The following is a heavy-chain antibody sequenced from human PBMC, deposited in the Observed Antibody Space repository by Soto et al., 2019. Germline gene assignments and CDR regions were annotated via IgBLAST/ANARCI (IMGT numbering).Heavy chain of an antibody. CDR2: ISSNGGST. V-gene: IGHV3-64*01. CDR1: GFTFSSYA. CDR3: ARGPEYYFDY. J-gene: IGHJ4*02. Sequence: GGSLRLSCAASGFTFSSYAMHWVRQAPRKGLEYVSAISSNGGSTYYANSVKGRFTISRDNSKNTLYLQMGSLRAEDMAVYYCARGPEYYFDYWGQGTLVTVSS.